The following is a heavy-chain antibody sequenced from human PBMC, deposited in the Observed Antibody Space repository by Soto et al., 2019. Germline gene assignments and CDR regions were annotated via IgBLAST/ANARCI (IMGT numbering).Heavy chain of an antibody. CDR1: GFTFSGHY. Sequence: EVQLVESGGGLVQPGGSLRLSCAGSGFTFSGHYMDWVRQAPGKGLEWLGRIRNKPNGHTTEYAASVKGRFTISRDDSKNSVYLQMNSLKSEDTAVYYCSTTVITAPLFEYWGKGTLVTVSS. V-gene: IGHV3-72*01. J-gene: IGHJ4*02. CDR2: IRNKPNGHTT. CDR3: STTVITAPLFEY. D-gene: IGHD2-21*02.